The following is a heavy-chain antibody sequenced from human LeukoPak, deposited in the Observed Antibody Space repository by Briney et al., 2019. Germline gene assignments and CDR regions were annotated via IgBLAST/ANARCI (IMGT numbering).Heavy chain of an antibody. CDR1: GFTFSSYG. CDR2: ISYDGSNK. D-gene: IGHD5-12*01. V-gene: IGHV3-30*18. J-gene: IGHJ4*02. CDR3: AKLGPNSGYDKSTLNY. Sequence: GGSLRLSCAASGFTFSSYGMHWVRQAPGKGLEWVAVISYDGSNKYYADSVKGRFTISRDNSKNTLYLQMNSLRAEDTAVYYCAKLGPNSGYDKSTLNYRGQGTLVTVSS.